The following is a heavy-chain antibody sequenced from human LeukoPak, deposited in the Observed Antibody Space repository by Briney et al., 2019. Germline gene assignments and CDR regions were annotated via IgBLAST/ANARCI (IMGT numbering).Heavy chain of an antibody. D-gene: IGHD6-19*01. CDR2: ISDYNSNT. CDR3: ARELSEYSSGWTIYAMDV. Sequence: GASVKISCKASGYTFNTYGMSWVRQAPGQGLEWMGWISDYNSNTIYAQKLQGRVTVTTDTSTSTAYMELRSLRSDDTAVYFCARELSEYSSGWTIYAMDVWGQGTTVIVSS. J-gene: IGHJ6*02. V-gene: IGHV1-18*01. CDR1: GYTFNTYG.